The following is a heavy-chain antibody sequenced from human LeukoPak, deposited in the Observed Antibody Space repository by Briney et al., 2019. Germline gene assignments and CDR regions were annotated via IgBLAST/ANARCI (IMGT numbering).Heavy chain of an antibody. D-gene: IGHD3-10*01. CDR3: AKDSAGDYYGSGGKGFDY. CDR2: ISGSGGAT. V-gene: IGHV3-23*01. CDR1: GFTFSTYA. J-gene: IGHJ4*02. Sequence: GGSLRLSCAASGFTFSTYAMHWVRQPPGKGLEWVSAISGSGGATYHADADSVKGRFIISRDNSKNTLYLQMNSLRAEDTAVYYCAKDSAGDYYGSGGKGFDYWGRGTLVTVSS.